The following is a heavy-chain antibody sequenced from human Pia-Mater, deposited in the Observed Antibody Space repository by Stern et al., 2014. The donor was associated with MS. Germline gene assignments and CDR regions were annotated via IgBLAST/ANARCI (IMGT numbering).Heavy chain of an antibody. CDR2: ISGSGGSK. CDR1: GFTFSSYA. Sequence: VQLVESGGGLVQPGGSLRLSCAASGFTFSSYAMSWVRQAPGKGLEWVSAISGSGGSKYYAASGKGRFPLSREHYNTTMHQQMNSLRAEDTAIYYCAKVVGATGNFCDYWGEGTRVTVSS. CDR3: AKVVGATGNFCDY. D-gene: IGHD1-26*01. J-gene: IGHJ4*02. V-gene: IGHV3-23*04.